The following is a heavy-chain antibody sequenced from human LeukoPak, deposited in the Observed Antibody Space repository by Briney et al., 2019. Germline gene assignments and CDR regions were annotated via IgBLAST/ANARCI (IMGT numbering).Heavy chain of an antibody. CDR3: ATDDHVNWHHY. CDR1: RFTLSSYW. Sequence: GGSLRLSCEASRFTLSSYWMSWVRQAPGKGLERVANINQDGSQKHYVDSVKGRFTISRDNAKNSLYLQMTSLRAEDTAVYYCATDDHVNWHHYWGQGTLVTVSS. D-gene: IGHD3-10*02. CDR2: INQDGSQK. V-gene: IGHV3-7*01. J-gene: IGHJ4*02.